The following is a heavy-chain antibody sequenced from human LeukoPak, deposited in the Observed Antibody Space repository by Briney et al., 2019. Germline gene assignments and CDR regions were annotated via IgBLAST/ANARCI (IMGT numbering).Heavy chain of an antibody. V-gene: IGHV3-23*01. CDR1: GFTFSSYA. D-gene: IGHD6-13*01. CDR3: AKDADHSSSWYRGLYFDY. CDR2: ISGSGGST. J-gene: IGHJ4*02. Sequence: GGSLRLSCAASGFTFSSYAMSWVRQAPGKGLEWVSAISGSGGSTYYADSVKGRFTISRDNSKNTLYLQMNSLRAEDTAVYYCAKDADHSSSWYRGLYFDYWGQGTLVTVSS.